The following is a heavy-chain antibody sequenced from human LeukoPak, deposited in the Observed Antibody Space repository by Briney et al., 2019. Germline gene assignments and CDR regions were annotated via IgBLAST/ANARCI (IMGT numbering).Heavy chain of an antibody. CDR3: TTIIAIGVADY. CDR2: IKSKTDGETT. CDR1: GFTFTNAW. Sequence: PGGSLRLSCVGSGFTFTNAWMNWVRQAPGKGLEWVGRIKSKTDGETTDYAAPVKGRFTISRDNSKNTLYLQMNSLKIEDTAMYYCTTIIAIGVADYWGQGTLVTVSS. J-gene: IGHJ4*02. D-gene: IGHD2/OR15-2a*01. V-gene: IGHV3-15*01.